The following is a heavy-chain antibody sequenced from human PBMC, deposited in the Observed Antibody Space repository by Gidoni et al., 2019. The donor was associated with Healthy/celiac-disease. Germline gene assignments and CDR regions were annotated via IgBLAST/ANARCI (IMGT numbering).Heavy chain of an antibody. V-gene: IGHV4-34*01. CDR2: INHSGST. D-gene: IGHD3-3*01. CDR3: ARAYYDFWSGYLNYYYYGMDV. CDR1: GGSFSGYY. J-gene: IGHJ6*02. Sequence: QVQLQQWGAGLLKPSETLSLTCAVYGGSFSGYYWSWIRQPPGKGLEWIGEINHSGSTNYNPSLKSRVTISVDTSKNQFSLKLSSVTAADTAVYYCARAYYDFWSGYLNYYYYGMDVWGQGTTVTVSS.